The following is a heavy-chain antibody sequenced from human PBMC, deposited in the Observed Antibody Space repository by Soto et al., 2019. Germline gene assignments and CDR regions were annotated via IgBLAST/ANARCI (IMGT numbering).Heavy chain of an antibody. CDR1: GFTFSNAW. J-gene: IGHJ4*02. CDR2: IKSKSDGGTT. Sequence: GGSLILSCAASGFTFSNAWMSWVRQAPGKGLEWVGRIKSKSDGGTTDYAAPVKGRFTISRDNSKNTLYLQMSSLRAEDTAVYYCARGFSAGKGSPPDFWGQGSLVTVSS. D-gene: IGHD6-13*01. CDR3: ARGFSAGKGSPPDF. V-gene: IGHV3-15*01.